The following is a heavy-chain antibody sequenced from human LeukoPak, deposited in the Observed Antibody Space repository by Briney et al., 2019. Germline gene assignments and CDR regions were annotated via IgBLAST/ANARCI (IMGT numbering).Heavy chain of an antibody. CDR1: GGSISSGSYY. V-gene: IGHV4-61*01. CDR2: IYYSGST. CDR3: AGSDWRYFDY. Sequence: ASETLSLTCTVSGGSISSGSYYWSWIRQPPGKGLEWIGYIYYSGSTNYNPSLKSRVTISVDTSKNQFSLKLSSVTAADTAVYYCAGSDWRYFDYWGQGTLVTVSS. J-gene: IGHJ4*02. D-gene: IGHD3-9*01.